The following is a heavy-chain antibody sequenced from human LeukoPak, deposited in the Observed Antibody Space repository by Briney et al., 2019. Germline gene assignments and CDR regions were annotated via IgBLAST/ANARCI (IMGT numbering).Heavy chain of an antibody. CDR3: ARSPYSSGFLFYLDS. D-gene: IGHD2-8*02. J-gene: IGHJ4*02. CDR1: GYTFTYYF. V-gene: IGHV1-46*01. Sequence: ASVKVSCKASGYTFTYYFIHWVRQAPGQGFDWMGVINPGGGSTTYAQKFEGRVTLTRDTSTSTVYMELSSLTYEDTTVYYCARSPYSSGFLFYLDSWDQGTLVTVSS. CDR2: INPGGGST.